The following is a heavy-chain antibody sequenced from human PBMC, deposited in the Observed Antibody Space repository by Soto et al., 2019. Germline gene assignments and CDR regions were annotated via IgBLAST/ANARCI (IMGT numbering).Heavy chain of an antibody. V-gene: IGHV4-59*01. CDR2: IYYSGST. CDR3: ARVSSGWSSFDY. J-gene: IGHJ4*02. Sequence: SETLSLTCTVSGGSISSYYWSWIRQPPGKGLEWIGYIYYSGSTNYNPSLKSRVTISVDTSKNQFSLKLSSVTAADTAVHYCARVSSGWSSFDYWGQGTLVTVSS. D-gene: IGHD6-19*01. CDR1: GGSISSYY.